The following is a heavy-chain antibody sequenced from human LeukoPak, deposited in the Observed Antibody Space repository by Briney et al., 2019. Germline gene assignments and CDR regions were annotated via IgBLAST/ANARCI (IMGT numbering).Heavy chain of an antibody. D-gene: IGHD3-9*01. CDR2: IYSSGST. Sequence: PSETLSLTCTVSGGSISSGNYYWSWIRQPAGKGLEWIGRIYSSGSTNYNPSLKSRVTISVDTSKNQFSLKLSSVTAADTAVYYCARVGTYYDILTGNYPFDYWGQGTLVTVSS. CDR3: ARVGTYYDILTGNYPFDY. V-gene: IGHV4-61*02. J-gene: IGHJ4*02. CDR1: GGSISSGNYY.